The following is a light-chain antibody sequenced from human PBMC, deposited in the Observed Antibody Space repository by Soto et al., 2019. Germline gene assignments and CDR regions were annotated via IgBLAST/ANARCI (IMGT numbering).Light chain of an antibody. Sequence: EIVMTQSPATLSVSPGERATLSCRASQSVSSNLAWYQQKPGQAPRLLIYGASTRATGIPARFSGSGSGTEFTLTISSLQSEDFAVDYWQQYNNWPYTFGQGTKLEI. V-gene: IGKV3-15*01. CDR2: GAS. CDR3: QQYNNWPYT. CDR1: QSVSSN. J-gene: IGKJ2*01.